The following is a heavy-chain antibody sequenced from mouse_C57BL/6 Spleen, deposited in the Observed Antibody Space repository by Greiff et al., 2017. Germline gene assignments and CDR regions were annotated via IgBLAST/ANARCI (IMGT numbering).Heavy chain of an antibody. CDR3: ARKATVEDFDV. J-gene: IGHJ1*03. CDR2: IWSGGST. V-gene: IGHV2-2*01. Sequence: VQLVESGPGLVQPSPSLSITCTVSGFSLTSYGVHWVRQSPGKGLEWLGVIWSGGSTDYNAAFISRLGISKDNSKSQVFFKMNSLQADDTAIYYCARKATVEDFDVWGTGTTVTVSS. D-gene: IGHD1-1*01. CDR1: GFSLTSYG.